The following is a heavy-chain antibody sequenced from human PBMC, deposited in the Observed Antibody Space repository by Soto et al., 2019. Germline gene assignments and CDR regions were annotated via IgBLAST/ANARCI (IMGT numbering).Heavy chain of an antibody. CDR3: AKDLTLTLLRYFDWSPH. D-gene: IGHD3-9*01. V-gene: IGHV3-23*01. CDR1: GFTFSSYA. Sequence: GGSLRLSCAASGFTFSSYAMSWVRQAPGKGLEWVSAISGSGGSTYYADSVKGRFTISRDNSKNTLYLQMNSLRAEDTAVYYCAKDLTLTLLRYFDWSPHWGQGTLVTVSS. J-gene: IGHJ5*02. CDR2: ISGSGGST.